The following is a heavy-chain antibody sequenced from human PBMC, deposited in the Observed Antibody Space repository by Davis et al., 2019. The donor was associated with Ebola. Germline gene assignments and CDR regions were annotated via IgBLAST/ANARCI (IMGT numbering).Heavy chain of an antibody. Sequence: ASVKVSCKASGYTFTSYDINWVRQATGQGLEWMGWMNPNSGNTGYAQKFQGRVTMTRNTSISTAYMELSSLRSEDTAVYYCARGRIAARRHYYGMDVWGQGTTVTVSS. CDR2: MNPNSGNT. D-gene: IGHD6-6*01. CDR3: ARGRIAARRHYYGMDV. J-gene: IGHJ6*02. CDR1: GYTFTSYD. V-gene: IGHV1-8*01.